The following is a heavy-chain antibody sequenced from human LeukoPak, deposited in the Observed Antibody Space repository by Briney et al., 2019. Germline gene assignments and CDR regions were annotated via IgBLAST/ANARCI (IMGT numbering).Heavy chain of an antibody. CDR1: GFILSSYA. J-gene: IGHJ6*02. CDR3: AGTLSSWSVPHYYYYGMDV. V-gene: IGHV3-23*01. Sequence: PGGSLRLSCAASGFILSSYAMSWVRQAPGKGLEWVSAISGSGGSTYYADSVKGRFTISRDNSKNTLYLQMNSLRAEDTAVYYCAGTLSSWSVPHYYYYGMDVWGQGTTVTVSS. D-gene: IGHD6-13*01. CDR2: ISGSGGST.